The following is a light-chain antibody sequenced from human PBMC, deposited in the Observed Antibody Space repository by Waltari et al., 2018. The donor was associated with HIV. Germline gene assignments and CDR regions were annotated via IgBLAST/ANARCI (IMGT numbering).Light chain of an antibody. J-gene: IGKJ2*01. CDR2: GAS. Sequence: EVVMTQSPATLSVSPGESAILSCRASQSVTTNLAWYQQKSGQAPRLLIYGASTRATGIPARFSGSGSGTGFTLTISSLQSEDFAIYYCQQYNNWPPEDTFGQGTKLEIK. CDR1: QSVTTN. V-gene: IGKV3-15*01. CDR3: QQYNNWPPEDT.